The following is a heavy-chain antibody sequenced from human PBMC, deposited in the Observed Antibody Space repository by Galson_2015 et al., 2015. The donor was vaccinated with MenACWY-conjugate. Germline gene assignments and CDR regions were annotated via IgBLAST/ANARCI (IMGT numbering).Heavy chain of an antibody. Sequence: SLRLSCAASGFTFSSYWMHWVRQAPGKGLEWVSRINSDGSSTSYADSVKGRFTISRDNTKNTLYLQMNSLRAEDTAVYYCARGHLYYYDSSGYGDAFDIWGQGTMVTVSS. D-gene: IGHD3-22*01. CDR2: INSDGSST. CDR1: GFTFSSYW. CDR3: ARGHLYYYDSSGYGDAFDI. V-gene: IGHV3-74*01. J-gene: IGHJ3*02.